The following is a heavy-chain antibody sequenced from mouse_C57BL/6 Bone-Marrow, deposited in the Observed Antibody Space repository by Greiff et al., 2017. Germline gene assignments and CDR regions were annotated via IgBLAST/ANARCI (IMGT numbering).Heavy chain of an antibody. D-gene: IGHD2-5*01. CDR3: ARKGSNYAYFDY. CDR1: GYTFTSYW. Sequence: QVQLQQPGTELVKPGASVKLSCKASGYTFTSYWMHWVKQRPGHGLEWIGNINPSNGGTNYNEKFKSKATLTVDKSSSTAYMQLSSLTSEDSAVYYCARKGSNYAYFDYWGQGTTLTVSS. CDR2: INPSNGGT. V-gene: IGHV1-53*01. J-gene: IGHJ2*01.